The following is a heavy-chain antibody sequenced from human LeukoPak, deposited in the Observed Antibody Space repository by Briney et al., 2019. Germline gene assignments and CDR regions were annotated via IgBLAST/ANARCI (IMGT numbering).Heavy chain of an antibody. Sequence: GGSLRLSCAASGLTISSYAMSWVRQAPGKGLEWVSAISGSGGSTYYADSVKGRFTISRDNSKNTLYLQMNSLRAEDTAVYYCAKIRIGPYYYYGMDVWGQGTTVTVSS. D-gene: IGHD2-15*01. CDR2: ISGSGGST. CDR1: GLTISSYA. V-gene: IGHV3-23*01. J-gene: IGHJ6*02. CDR3: AKIRIGPYYYYGMDV.